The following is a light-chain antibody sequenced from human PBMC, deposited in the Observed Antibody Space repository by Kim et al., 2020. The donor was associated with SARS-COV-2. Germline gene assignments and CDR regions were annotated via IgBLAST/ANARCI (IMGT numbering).Light chain of an antibody. V-gene: IGKV3D-20*01. CDR1: QSVSSTY. CDR3: QQCSSSPWA. CDR2: DVS. J-gene: IGKJ1*01. Sequence: EIVLTQSPATLSLSPGEGATLSCGASQSVSSTYLAWYQQKPGLAPRLLIYDVSNRATGIPDRFSGSGSGSDFTLTISRLEPGDCAVYCCQQCSSSPWAFGRGTKVDIK.